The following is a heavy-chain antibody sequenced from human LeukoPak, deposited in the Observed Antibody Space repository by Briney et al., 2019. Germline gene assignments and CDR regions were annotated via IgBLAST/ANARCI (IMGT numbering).Heavy chain of an antibody. J-gene: IGHJ4*02. CDR3: ARARIAARQPDY. CDR1: GGSISSSSYY. V-gene: IGHV4-39*07. Sequence: SETLSLTCTVSGGSISSSSYYWGWIRQPPGKGLEWIGSIYYSGSTYYNPSLKSRVTISVDTSKNQFSLKLSCVTAADTAVYYCARARIAARQPDYWGQGTLVTVSS. CDR2: IYYSGST. D-gene: IGHD6-13*01.